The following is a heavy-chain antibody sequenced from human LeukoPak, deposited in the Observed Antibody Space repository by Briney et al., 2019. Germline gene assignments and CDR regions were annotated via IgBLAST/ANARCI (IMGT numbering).Heavy chain of an antibody. CDR3: VRDGEGVAISVNYWFDP. Sequence: VASVKVSCKASGFTFTSYDINWVRQASGQGLEWMGWMNPNNGNTGYAQKFQGRATMTRDTSISTAYMELRGLRSEDTAVYYCVRDGEGVAISVNYWFDPWGQGTLVTVSS. V-gene: IGHV1-8*01. J-gene: IGHJ5*02. D-gene: IGHD3-10*01. CDR2: MNPNNGNT. CDR1: GFTFTSYD.